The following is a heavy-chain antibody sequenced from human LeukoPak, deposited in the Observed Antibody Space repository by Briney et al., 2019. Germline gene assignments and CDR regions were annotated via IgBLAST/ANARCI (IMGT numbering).Heavy chain of an antibody. CDR1: GFTFSSYW. J-gene: IGHJ5*02. CDR2: IKQDGSER. D-gene: IGHD6-25*01. V-gene: IGHV3-7*01. Sequence: GGSLRLSCAASGFTFSSYWMSWVRQAPGKGLEWVANIKQDGSERYYVDSVKGRLTISRDNAKNSLYLQMNSLRDEDTAMYYCARDVQRRFDPWGQGTLVTVSS. CDR3: ARDVQRRFDP.